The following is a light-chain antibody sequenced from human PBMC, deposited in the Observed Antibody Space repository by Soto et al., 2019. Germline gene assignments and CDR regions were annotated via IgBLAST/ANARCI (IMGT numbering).Light chain of an antibody. CDR3: QTWATGIGVV. J-gene: IGLJ2*01. V-gene: IGLV4-69*02. CDR1: SGHSTYA. CDR2: LNSDGRH. Sequence: QSVLTQSPSASASLGASVKLTCTLSSGHSTYAIAWHQQQPEKGPRYLMNLNSDGRHSKGDGIPDRFSGSTSGAERYLTISSLRSEDEDDYYCQTWATGIGVVFGGGTKLTVL.